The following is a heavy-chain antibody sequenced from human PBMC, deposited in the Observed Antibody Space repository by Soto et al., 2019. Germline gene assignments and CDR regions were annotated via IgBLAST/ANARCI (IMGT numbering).Heavy chain of an antibody. CDR1: GFTFSGSA. J-gene: IGHJ6*02. D-gene: IGHD5-18*01. CDR3: TRHVDTAMAYYGMDV. Sequence: AGGSLRLSCAASGFTFSGSAMHWVRQASGKGLEWVGRIRSKANSYATAYAASVKGRFTISRDDSKNTAYLQMNSLKTEDTAVYYCTRHVDTAMAYYGMDVWGQGTTVTVSS. CDR2: IRSKANSYAT. V-gene: IGHV3-73*01.